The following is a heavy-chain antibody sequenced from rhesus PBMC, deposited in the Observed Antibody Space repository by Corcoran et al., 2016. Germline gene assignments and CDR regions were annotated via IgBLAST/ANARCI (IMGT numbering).Heavy chain of an antibody. Sequence: EVQLVQSGAEVKRPGESLKISCKTSGYSFTSYWISWVRQMPGKGREGMGAIDPSDSDTKYSPSFQGEVTISADKSISTDYLQWSSLKASDSATYYCAKPIRGYYYGLDSWGQGVVVTVSS. J-gene: IGHJ6*01. CDR2: IDPSDSDT. CDR1: GYSFTSYW. V-gene: IGHV5-2*01. CDR3: AKPIRGYYYGLDS. D-gene: IGHD3-9*01.